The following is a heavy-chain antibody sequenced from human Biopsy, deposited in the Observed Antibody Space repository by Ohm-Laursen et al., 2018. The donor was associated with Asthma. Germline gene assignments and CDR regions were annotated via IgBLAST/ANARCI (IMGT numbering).Heavy chain of an antibody. CDR2: IDQSGYT. CDR3: ARVAITGIRGWFDP. Sequence: SETLSLTCTVYGGYLTGHYWNWIRQPPGKGLEWIGEIDQSGYTNYNPSLKSRVTISADTSKNQFHLNLSSVTAADTAVYFCARVAITGIRGWFDPWGQGTQVTVSS. CDR1: GGYLTGHY. D-gene: IGHD1-20*01. J-gene: IGHJ5*02. V-gene: IGHV4-34*01.